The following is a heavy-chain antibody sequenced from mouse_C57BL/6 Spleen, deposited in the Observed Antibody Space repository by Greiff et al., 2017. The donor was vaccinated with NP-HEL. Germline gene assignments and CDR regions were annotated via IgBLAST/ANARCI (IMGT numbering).Heavy chain of an antibody. CDR2: INPNNGVT. V-gene: IGHV1-26*01. Sequence: EVQLQQSGPELVKPGASVKISCKASGYTFTDYYMNWVKQSHGKSLEWIGDINPNNGVTSYNQKFKGKGTLTVDKSSSTAYMELRSLTSEDSAVYYCARSRQLRLPYYAMDYWGQGTSVTVSS. J-gene: IGHJ4*01. D-gene: IGHD3-2*02. CDR3: ARSRQLRLPYYAMDY. CDR1: GYTFTDYY.